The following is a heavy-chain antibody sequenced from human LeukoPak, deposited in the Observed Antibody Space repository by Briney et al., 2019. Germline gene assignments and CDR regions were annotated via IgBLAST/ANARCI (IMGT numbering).Heavy chain of an antibody. J-gene: IGHJ4*02. D-gene: IGHD3-3*01. CDR2: IYHSGST. CDR1: GGSISSSNW. CDR3: ARGGYSYYDFWSGYSYYFDY. Sequence: SGTLSLTCAVSGGSISSSNWWSWVRQPPGKGLEWIGEIYHSGSTNYNPSLKSRVTISVDASKNQFSLKLSSVTAADTAVYYCARGGYSYYDFWSGYSYYFDYWGQGTLVAVSS. V-gene: IGHV4-4*02.